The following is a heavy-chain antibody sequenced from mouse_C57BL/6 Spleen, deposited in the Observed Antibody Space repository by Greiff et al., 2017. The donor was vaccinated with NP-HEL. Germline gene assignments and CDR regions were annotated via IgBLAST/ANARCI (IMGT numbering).Heavy chain of an antibody. CDR1: GYTFTSYT. CDR2: INPSSGYT. Sequence: VQLMESGAELARPGASVKMSCKASGYTFTSYTMHWVKQRPGQGLEWIGYINPSSGYTKYNQKFKDKATLTADKSSSTAYMQLSSLTSEDSAVYYCASPYGNPYPYYAMDYWGQGTSVTVSS. V-gene: IGHV1-4*01. D-gene: IGHD2-1*01. CDR3: ASPYGNPYPYYAMDY. J-gene: IGHJ4*01.